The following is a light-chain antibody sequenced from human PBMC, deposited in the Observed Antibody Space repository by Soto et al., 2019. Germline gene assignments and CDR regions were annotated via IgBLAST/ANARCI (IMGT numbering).Light chain of an antibody. CDR1: QSIVSY. Sequence: DIQMTQSPSSLSASVGDRVTITCRASQSIVSYLVWFQQKPGKAPKLLIFSASSLQSGVPSRFSGTGSGTDFTLTISSLQAEDSATYYCQQSYSSPWTFGQGTKVDIK. CDR2: SAS. CDR3: QQSYSSPWT. V-gene: IGKV1-39*01. J-gene: IGKJ1*01.